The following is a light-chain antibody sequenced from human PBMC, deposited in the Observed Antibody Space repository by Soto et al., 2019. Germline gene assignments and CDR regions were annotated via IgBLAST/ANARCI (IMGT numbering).Light chain of an antibody. J-gene: IGKJ1*01. Sequence: AFQMTQSPSSLSASVGDRVTITCRASQDIRNDLGWYQQKPGKAPRLLIYAASILQSGVPSRFSGSGSGTDCILTISSLQPEDVATYYCQQANSFPWTLGQGTKVDIK. CDR3: QQANSFPWT. V-gene: IGKV1-6*01. CDR1: QDIRND. CDR2: AAS.